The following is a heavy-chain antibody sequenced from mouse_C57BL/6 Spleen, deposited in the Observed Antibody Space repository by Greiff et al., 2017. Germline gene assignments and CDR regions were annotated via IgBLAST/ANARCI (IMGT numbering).Heavy chain of an antibody. CDR1: GYTFTSYW. J-gene: IGHJ2*01. D-gene: IGHD2-4*01. CDR3: ARDKDYAYYFDD. CDR2: IDPNSGGT. V-gene: IGHV1-72*01. Sequence: QVQLQQPGAELVKPGASVKLSCKASGYTFTSYWMHWVKQRPGRGLEWIGRIDPNSGGTKYNEKFKSKATLTVDKPSSTAYMQLSSLTSEDSAVYYCARDKDYAYYFDDWGQGSTLTVAS.